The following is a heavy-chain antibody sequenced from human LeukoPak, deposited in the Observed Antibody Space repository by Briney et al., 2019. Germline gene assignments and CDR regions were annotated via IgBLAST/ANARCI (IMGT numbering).Heavy chain of an antibody. CDR2: IYHTGNI. V-gene: IGHV4-4*02. J-gene: IGHJ3*02. CDR3: ARVGYSYVAFDI. D-gene: IGHD5-18*01. CDR1: GGSISSSNW. Sequence: PSETLSLTCAVSGGSISSSNWWSWVRQPPGKGLEWIREIYHTGNINYNPSLKSRVTISVDKSKNQFSLKLSSVTAADTAVYYCARVGYSYVAFDIWGQGTMVTVSS.